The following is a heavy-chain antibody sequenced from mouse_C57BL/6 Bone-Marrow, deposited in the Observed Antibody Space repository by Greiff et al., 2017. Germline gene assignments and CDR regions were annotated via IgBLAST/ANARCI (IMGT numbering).Heavy chain of an antibody. CDR3: ARDYSNYPRPYYFDY. CDR1: GYTFTSYA. V-gene: IGHV1-81*01. J-gene: IGHJ2*01. Sequence: QVQLQQSGAELARPGASVKLSCKASGYTFTSYAISWVTQRTGQGLEWIGEIYPRSGNTYYNETFKGKATLTADKSSSTAYMELRSLTSEDAAVYFCARDYSNYPRPYYFDYWGQGTTLTVSS. D-gene: IGHD2-5*01. CDR2: IYPRSGNT.